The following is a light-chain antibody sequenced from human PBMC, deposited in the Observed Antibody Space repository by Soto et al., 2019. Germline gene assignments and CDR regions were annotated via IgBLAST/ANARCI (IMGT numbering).Light chain of an antibody. CDR1: QSISNY. Sequence: DIHMPQSPSSLSASVGDRVTITCRASQSISNYLNWYQQKPGKAPKVLIYAASTLQSGVPSRFSGSGSGTTFTLTNTSLQPEDFASYYCQQSYSTWTCGQGTKVDIK. V-gene: IGKV1-39*01. J-gene: IGKJ1*01. CDR3: QQSYSTWT. CDR2: AAS.